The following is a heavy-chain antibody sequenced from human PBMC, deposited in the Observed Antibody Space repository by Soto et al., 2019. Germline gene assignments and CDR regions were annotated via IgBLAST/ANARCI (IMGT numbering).Heavy chain of an antibody. Sequence: VRQAPGQGPEWLGGINPRTGDTNQAQKFQGRVTMTRDMSLTTAYMELHRLTSDDTAVYYCARDPIGWGAPYYFDFWGQGWLVTVSA. J-gene: IGHJ4*02. CDR3: ARDPIGWGAPYYFDF. V-gene: IGHV1-2*02. D-gene: IGHD1-26*01. CDR2: INPRTGDT.